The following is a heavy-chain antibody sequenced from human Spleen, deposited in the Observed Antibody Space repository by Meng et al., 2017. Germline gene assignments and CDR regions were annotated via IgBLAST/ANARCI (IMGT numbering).Heavy chain of an antibody. CDR3: AREWDTAMVTPDAFDI. V-gene: IGHV1-69*06. D-gene: IGHD5-18*01. Sequence: SVNVSFKASFYTLTTYVITWVRQAPGQGLEWMGGIIPIFGTANYAQKFHGRVTITADKSTSTAYMELSSLRYEDTAVYYCAREWDTAMVTPDAFDIWGQGTMVTVSS. CDR2: IIPIFGTA. CDR1: FYTLTTYV. J-gene: IGHJ3*02.